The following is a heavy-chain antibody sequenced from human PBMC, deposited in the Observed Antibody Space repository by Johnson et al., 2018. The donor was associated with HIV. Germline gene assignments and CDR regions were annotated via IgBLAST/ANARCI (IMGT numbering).Heavy chain of an antibody. Sequence: VHLVESGGGVVQPGRSLRLSCAASRFTFSTYGIHWVRQAPGKGLEWVAVTWYDGSYKYCKDSGKGRFHMSRDNSKNTLRLQMKSLSPEDTAVYFWAKEDCSAIVCSDDGLHLWGQGTIVTLSS. V-gene: IGHV3-33*06. CDR3: AKEDCSAIVCSDDGLHL. J-gene: IGHJ3*01. CDR2: TWYDGSYK. D-gene: IGHD2-15*01. CDR1: RFTFSTYG.